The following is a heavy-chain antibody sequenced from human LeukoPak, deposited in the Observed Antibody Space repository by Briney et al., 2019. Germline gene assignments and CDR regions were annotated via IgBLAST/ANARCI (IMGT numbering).Heavy chain of an antibody. CDR1: GYTFTGYY. CDR2: INPNSGGT. Sequence: VASVKVSCKASGYTFTGYYMHWVRQAPGQGLEWMGWINPNSGGTNYAQKFQGRVTMTRDTSISTAYMELSRLRSDDTAVYYCARGGARPVVPAAIRYWGQGTLVTVSS. CDR3: ARGGARPVVPAAIRY. J-gene: IGHJ4*02. D-gene: IGHD2-2*02. V-gene: IGHV1-2*02.